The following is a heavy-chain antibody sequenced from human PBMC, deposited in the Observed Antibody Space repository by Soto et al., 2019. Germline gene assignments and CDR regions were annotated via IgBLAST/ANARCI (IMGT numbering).Heavy chain of an antibody. V-gene: IGHV3-23*01. J-gene: IGHJ6*02. D-gene: IGHD6-13*01. CDR1: GCTLSSYA. CDR2: ISGSGGST. Sequence: WGSLRLPCAAAGCTLSSYARSWVRQSPGKGLQCVSAISGSGGSTYYADSVKGRFTISRDNSKNTLYLQMNSLRAEDTAVYYCAKGNRGIAADGDYYGMDVWGQGTTVTVYS. CDR3: AKGNRGIAADGDYYGMDV.